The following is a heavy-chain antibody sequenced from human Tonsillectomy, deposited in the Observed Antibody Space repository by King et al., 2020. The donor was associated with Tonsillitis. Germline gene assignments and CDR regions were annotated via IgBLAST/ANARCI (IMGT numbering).Heavy chain of an antibody. CDR1: GFNFGDYA. D-gene: IGHD3-3*01. J-gene: IGHJ4*02. CDR3: TRSVPDFWSGYYRFAF. V-gene: IGHV3-49*04. CDR2: IRSKAYGGAT. Sequence: VQLVESGGGLVHPGRSLRLSCTASGFNFGDYAMNWVRQAPGKGLEWVGFIRSKAYGGATEYAASVKGRFTISRDDSKSIAYLQMNGLKTEDTAVYYCTRSVPDFWSGYYRFAFWGQGTLVTVSS.